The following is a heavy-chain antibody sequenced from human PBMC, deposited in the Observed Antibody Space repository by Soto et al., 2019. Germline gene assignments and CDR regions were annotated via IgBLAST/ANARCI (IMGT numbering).Heavy chain of an antibody. CDR1: GFTFDDYD. Sequence: ESGGGLVQPGRSLRLSCAASGFTFDDYDIHWVRQAPGKGLEWVSGISWNSGSIGYADSVKGRFTISRDNAQNSLYLQMNSLRGEDTALYYCVKVRVYSTSWYYFDYWGQGTLVTVSS. CDR2: ISWNSGSI. J-gene: IGHJ4*02. CDR3: VKVRVYSTSWYYFDY. D-gene: IGHD6-13*01. V-gene: IGHV3-9*01.